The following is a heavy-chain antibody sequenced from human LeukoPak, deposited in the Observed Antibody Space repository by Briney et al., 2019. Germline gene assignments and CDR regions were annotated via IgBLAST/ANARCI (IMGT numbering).Heavy chain of an antibody. V-gene: IGHV1-58*01. CDR2: IVVGNGNT. D-gene: IGHD6-13*01. Sequence: SVKVSCKASGFTFTSSAVQWVRQARGQRLEWIGWIVVGNGNTNYAQKFQERVTITRDMSTSTVYMELSSLRSEDTAVYYCALAAAKGPYYYGMDVWGQGTTVTVSS. J-gene: IGHJ6*02. CDR3: ALAAAKGPYYYGMDV. CDR1: GFTFTSSA.